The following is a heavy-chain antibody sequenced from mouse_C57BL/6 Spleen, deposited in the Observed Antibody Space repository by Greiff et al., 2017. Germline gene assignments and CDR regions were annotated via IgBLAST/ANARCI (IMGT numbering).Heavy chain of an antibody. Sequence: VQLQQPGAELVKPGASVKLSCKASGYTFTSYWMHWVKQRPGQGLEWIGMIHPNSGSTNYNEKFKSKATLTVDKSSSPAYMQLSSLPSEDSAVYYCARRKDYDYDGFAYWGQGTLVTVSA. CDR3: ARRKDYDYDGFAY. CDR2: IHPNSGST. J-gene: IGHJ3*01. V-gene: IGHV1-64*01. CDR1: GYTFTSYW. D-gene: IGHD2-4*01.